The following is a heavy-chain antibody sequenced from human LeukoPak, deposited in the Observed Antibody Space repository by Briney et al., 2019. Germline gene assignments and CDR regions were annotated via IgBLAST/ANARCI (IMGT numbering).Heavy chain of an antibody. CDR2: IKQDGSGK. Sequence: GGSLRLSCAASGFTFSSYWMSWVRQAPGKGLEWVANIKQDGSGKYYVDSVKGRFTISRDNAKNTLYLQMNSLRAEDTAVYYCAKEPGATVTYWYFDLWGRGTLVTVSS. J-gene: IGHJ2*01. D-gene: IGHD4-17*01. CDR1: GFTFSSYW. CDR3: AKEPGATVTYWYFDL. V-gene: IGHV3-7*03.